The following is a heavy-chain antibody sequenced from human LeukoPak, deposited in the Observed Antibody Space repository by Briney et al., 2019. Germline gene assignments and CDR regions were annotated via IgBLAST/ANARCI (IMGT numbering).Heavy chain of an antibody. CDR3: ARGSSITMVRGAPGGY. J-gene: IGHJ4*02. CDR2: INPSGGST. V-gene: IGHV1-46*01. Sequence: ASVKVSCKASGYTFTSYYMHWVRQAPGQGLEWMGIINPSGGSTSYAQKFQGRVTMTRDTSTSIVYMELSSLRSEDTAVYYCARGSSITMVRGAPGGYWGQGTLVTVSS. CDR1: GYTFTSYY. D-gene: IGHD3-10*01.